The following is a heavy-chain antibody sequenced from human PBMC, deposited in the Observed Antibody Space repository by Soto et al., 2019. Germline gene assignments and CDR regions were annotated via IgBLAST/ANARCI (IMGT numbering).Heavy chain of an antibody. Sequence: GASVKVSCKASGYTFTSYAMHWVRQAPGQGLEWMGWISAYNGNTNYAQKLQGRVTMTTDTSTSTAYMELRSLRSDDTAVYYCARRGLSSYYYGMDVWGQGTTVTVSS. V-gene: IGHV1-18*01. CDR2: ISAYNGNT. D-gene: IGHD3-10*01. CDR3: ARRGLSSYYYGMDV. CDR1: GYTFTSYA. J-gene: IGHJ6*02.